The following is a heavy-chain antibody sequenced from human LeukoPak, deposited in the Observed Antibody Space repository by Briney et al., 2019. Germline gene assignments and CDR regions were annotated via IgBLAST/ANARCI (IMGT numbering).Heavy chain of an antibody. J-gene: IGHJ4*02. CDR2: ISSASGSI. CDR3: ARLPAYCNSTSCYYDY. CDR1: GFTFSSYS. D-gene: IGHD2-2*01. V-gene: IGHV3-48*04. Sequence: PGGSLRLSCAASGFTFSSYSMNWVRQAPGKGLEWVSYISSASGSIYYADSVKGRFTISRDNAKNSLFLQMNSLRAEDTAVYYCARLPAYCNSTSCYYDYWGQGTLVTVSS.